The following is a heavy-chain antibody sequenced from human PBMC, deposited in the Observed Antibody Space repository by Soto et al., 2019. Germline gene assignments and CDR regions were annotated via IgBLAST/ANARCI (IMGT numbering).Heavy chain of an antibody. CDR2: INAGNGNT. J-gene: IGHJ4*02. CDR3: ARDIFGYYYDSSGYYYDY. CDR1: GYTFTSYA. V-gene: IGHV1-3*01. Sequence: ASVKVSCKASGYTFTSYAMHWVRQAPGQRLEWMGWINAGNGNTKYSQKFQGRATITRDTSASTAYMELSSLRSEDTAVYYCARDIFGYYYDSSGYYYDYWGQGTLVTVSS. D-gene: IGHD3-22*01.